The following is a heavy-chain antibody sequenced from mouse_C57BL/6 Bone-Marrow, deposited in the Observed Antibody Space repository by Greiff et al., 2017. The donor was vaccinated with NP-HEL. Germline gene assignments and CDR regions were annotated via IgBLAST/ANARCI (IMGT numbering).Heavy chain of an antibody. CDR1: GFTFSNYW. D-gene: IGHD4-1*01. Sequence: EVKLMESGGGLVQPGGSMKLSCVASGFTFSNYWMNWVRQSPEKGLEWVAQIRLKSDNYATHYAESVKGRFTISRDESKSSVYRQMNNLRAEYTGIYYCTKITGAEAMDYWGQGTSVTVSS. CDR3: TKITGAEAMDY. CDR2: IRLKSDNYAT. V-gene: IGHV6-3*01. J-gene: IGHJ4*01.